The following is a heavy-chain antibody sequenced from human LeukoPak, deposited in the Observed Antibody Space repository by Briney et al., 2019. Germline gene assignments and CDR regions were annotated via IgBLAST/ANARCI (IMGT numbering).Heavy chain of an antibody. CDR1: GLTVSNYA. D-gene: IGHD4-17*01. CDR2: ISSDGDYT. J-gene: IGHJ4*02. CDR3: ANEIRPNDY. Sequence: GGSLRLSCAASGLTVSNYAMSWVRQAPGKGLEWVSTISSDGDYTYYADSVKGRFTISRDNSKKSLYLQMDSLRAEDTAIYYCANEIRPNDYWGQGTLVPVSS. V-gene: IGHV3-23*01.